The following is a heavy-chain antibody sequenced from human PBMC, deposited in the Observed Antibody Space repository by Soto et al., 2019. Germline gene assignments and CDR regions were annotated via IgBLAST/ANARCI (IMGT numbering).Heavy chain of an antibody. D-gene: IGHD4-17*01. CDR1: GFAFRSNW. CDR3: VQEGPVQPHEYGGP. V-gene: IGHV3-74*01. Sequence: GGSLRLSCAASGFAFRSNWMHWVRQAPGKGLMWVSRINWDGSTTNYADSVKGRFTISRDNAKNTLSLQMNSLRADDTAVYFCVQEGPVQPHEYGGPSGQGILVTVSS. CDR2: INWDGSTT. J-gene: IGHJ5*02.